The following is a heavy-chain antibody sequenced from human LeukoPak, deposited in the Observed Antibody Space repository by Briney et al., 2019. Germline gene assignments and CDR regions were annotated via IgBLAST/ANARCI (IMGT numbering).Heavy chain of an antibody. CDR1: GYTFTGYY. V-gene: IGHV1-2*02. D-gene: IGHD3-16*02. CDR3: ARDRSVGDYIWGSYPLFGWFDP. J-gene: IGHJ5*02. CDR2: INPNSVGT. Sequence: ASVKVSCKASGYTFTGYYMHWVRQAPGQGLEWMGLINPNSVGTNYAQKFQGRGTMTSETSISTAYMELSRLKSDDPAVYYCARDRSVGDYIWGSYPLFGWFDPWGQGTLVTVSS.